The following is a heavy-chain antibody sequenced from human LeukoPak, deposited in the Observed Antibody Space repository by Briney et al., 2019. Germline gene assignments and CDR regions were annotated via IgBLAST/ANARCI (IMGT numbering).Heavy chain of an antibody. CDR1: GFTFSSYG. V-gene: IGHV3-30*18. J-gene: IGHJ4*02. D-gene: IGHD6-19*01. CDR2: ISYDGSNK. Sequence: GRSLRLSCAASGFTFSSYGMHWVRQAPGKGLKWVAVISYDGSNKYYADSVKGRFTISRDNSKNTLYLQMNSLRAEDTAVYYCAKDKYSSGWWAMDYWGQGTLVTVSS. CDR3: AKDKYSSGWWAMDY.